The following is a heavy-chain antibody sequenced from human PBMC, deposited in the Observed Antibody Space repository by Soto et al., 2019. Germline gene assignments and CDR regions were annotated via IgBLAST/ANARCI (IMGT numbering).Heavy chain of an antibody. V-gene: IGHV4-61*01. D-gene: IGHD3-10*01. Sequence: SETLSLTCTVSACSVSSGSYYWSWIRQPPGKGLEWIGYIFYSGSTNYNPSLKSRVTISVDTSENQFSLKLSSVTAADTAVYFCARSPSMIRGVIHDWWGQGMLVTVSS. CDR1: ACSVSSGSYY. J-gene: IGHJ4*02. CDR2: IFYSGST. CDR3: ARSPSMIRGVIHDW.